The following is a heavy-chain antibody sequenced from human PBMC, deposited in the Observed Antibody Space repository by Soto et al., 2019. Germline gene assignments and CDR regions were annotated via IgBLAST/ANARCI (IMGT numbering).Heavy chain of an antibody. CDR1: GGSFSGYY. CDR3: ARAGYSGYVPDY. Sequence: QVQLQQWGAGLLKPSETLSLTCAVYGGSFSGYYWSWIRQPPGKGLEWIGEINHSGSTNYNPSLKSRVTIYVDTSKNQFSLKLSTVTAADTAVYYCARAGYSGYVPDYWGQGTLVTVSS. D-gene: IGHD5-12*01. J-gene: IGHJ4*02. V-gene: IGHV4-34*01. CDR2: INHSGST.